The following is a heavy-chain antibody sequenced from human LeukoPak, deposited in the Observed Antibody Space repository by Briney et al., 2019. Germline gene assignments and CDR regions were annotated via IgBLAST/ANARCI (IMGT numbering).Heavy chain of an antibody. CDR1: GFTFSSYA. D-gene: IGHD1-26*01. J-gene: IGHJ4*02. Sequence: GGSLRLSCAASGFTFSSYAMHWVRQAPCKGLEWVAVISYDGSNKYYADSVKGRFTISRDNSKNTLYLQMNSLRAEDTAVYYCATHDDSGSYWGIDYWGQGTLVTVSS. V-gene: IGHV3-30*03. CDR3: ATHDDSGSYWGIDY. CDR2: ISYDGSNK.